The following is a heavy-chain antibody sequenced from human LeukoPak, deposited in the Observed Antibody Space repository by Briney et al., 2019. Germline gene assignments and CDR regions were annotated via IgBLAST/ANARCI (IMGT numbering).Heavy chain of an antibody. J-gene: IGHJ4*02. V-gene: IGHV1-69*05. CDR2: IIPIFGTA. CDR1: GGTFSSYA. Sequence: SVKVSCKASGGTFSSYAVSWVRQAPGQGLEWMGRIIPIFGTANYAQKFQGRVTITTDESTSTAYMELSSLRSEDTAVYYCARNIDILTGPYYFDYWGQGTLVTVSS. CDR3: ARNIDILTGPYYFDY. D-gene: IGHD3-9*01.